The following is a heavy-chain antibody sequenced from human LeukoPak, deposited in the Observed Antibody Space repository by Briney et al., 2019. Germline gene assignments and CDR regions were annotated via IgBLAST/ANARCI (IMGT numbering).Heavy chain of an antibody. CDR1: GGTFSSYT. V-gene: IGHV1-2*02. J-gene: IGHJ5*02. Sequence: GASVKVSCKASGGTFSSYTISWVRQAPGQGLEWMGWINPNSGGTNYAQKFQGRVTMTRDTSISTAYMELSRLRSDDTAVYYCACITIFGGVYRWWFDPWGQGTLVTVSS. D-gene: IGHD3-3*01. CDR3: ACITIFGGVYRWWFDP. CDR2: INPNSGGT.